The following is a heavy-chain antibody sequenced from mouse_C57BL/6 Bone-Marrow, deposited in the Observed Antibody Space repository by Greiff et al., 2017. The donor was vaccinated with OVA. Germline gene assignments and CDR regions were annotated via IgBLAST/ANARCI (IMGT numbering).Heavy chain of an antibody. CDR2: IYPGSGST. D-gene: IGHD1-1*01. J-gene: IGHJ1*03. CDR3: ARRGDYYGSYFDV. V-gene: IGHV1-55*01. CDR1: GYTFTSYW. Sequence: QVQLKQPGAELVKPGASVKMSCKASGYTFTSYWITWVKQRPGQGLEWIGDIYPGSGSTNYNEKFKSKATLTVDTSSSTAYMQLSSLTSEDSAVYYCARRGDYYGSYFDVWGTGTTVTVSS.